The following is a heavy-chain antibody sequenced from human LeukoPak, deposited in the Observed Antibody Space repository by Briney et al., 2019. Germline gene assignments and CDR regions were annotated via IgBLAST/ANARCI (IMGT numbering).Heavy chain of an antibody. Sequence: GGSLRLSCAASGFTFSSYGMHWVRQAPGKGLEWVAVIWYDGSNKYYADSVKGRFTISRDNSKNTLYLQMNSLRAEDTAVYYCARRAPYQLLSAGGRDYYYMDVWGKGTTVTVSS. CDR2: IWYDGSNK. CDR3: ARRAPYQLLSAGGRDYYYMDV. D-gene: IGHD2-2*01. CDR1: GFTFSSYG. J-gene: IGHJ6*03. V-gene: IGHV3-33*01.